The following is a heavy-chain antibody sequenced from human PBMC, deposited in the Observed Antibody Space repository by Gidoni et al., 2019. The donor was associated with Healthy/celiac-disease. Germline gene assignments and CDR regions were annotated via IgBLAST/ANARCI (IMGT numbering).Heavy chain of an antibody. Sequence: QVQLVQSGTEVKKPGSSVKVSCKASGCTFSSYVISWVRQAPGQGLEWMGGIIPIFGTANYAQQFQGRVTITADKSTSTAYMELSSLRSEDTAVYYCARAPPNYYDSSGYYGLVYWGQGTLVTVSS. V-gene: IGHV1-69*06. CDR3: ARAPPNYYDSSGYYGLVY. D-gene: IGHD3-22*01. CDR2: IIPIFGTA. J-gene: IGHJ4*02. CDR1: GCTFSSYV.